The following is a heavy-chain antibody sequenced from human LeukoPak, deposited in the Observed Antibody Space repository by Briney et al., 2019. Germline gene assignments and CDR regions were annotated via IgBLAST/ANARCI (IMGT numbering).Heavy chain of an antibody. CDR3: ARRYYYDSSGYYGPLDY. CDR1: GGTFSSYA. V-gene: IGHV1-69*04. CDR2: IILILGIA. Sequence: ASVKVSCKASGGTFSSYAISWVRQAPGQGLEWMGRIILILGIANYAQKFQGRVTITADKSTSTAYMELSSLRSEDTAVYYCARRYYYDSSGYYGPLDYWGQGTLVTVSS. J-gene: IGHJ4*02. D-gene: IGHD3-22*01.